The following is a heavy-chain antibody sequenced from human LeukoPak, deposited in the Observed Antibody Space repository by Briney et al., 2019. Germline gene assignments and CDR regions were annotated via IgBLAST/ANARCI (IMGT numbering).Heavy chain of an antibody. CDR2: ISSSGSTI. Sequence: PGGSLRLSCAASGFTFSDYYMSWIRQAPGKGLEWVSYISSSGSTIYYADSVKGRFTISRDNAKNSLYLQMNSLRPEDTAVYYCAKGRNVGLDAIDVWGQGTLVTVSS. J-gene: IGHJ3*01. D-gene: IGHD5-24*01. V-gene: IGHV3-11*04. CDR1: GFTFSDYY. CDR3: AKGRNVGLDAIDV.